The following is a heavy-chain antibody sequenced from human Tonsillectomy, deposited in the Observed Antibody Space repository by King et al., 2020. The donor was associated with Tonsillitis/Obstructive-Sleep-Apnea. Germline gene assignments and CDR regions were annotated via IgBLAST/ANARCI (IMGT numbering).Heavy chain of an antibody. J-gene: IGHJ4*02. V-gene: IGHV4-39*01. CDR3: ASQITGDTPKFDY. CDR1: GGSISSSSYY. Sequence: LQLQESGPGLVKPSETLSLTCTVSGGSISSSSYYWGWIRQPPGKGLEWFGSIYYSCSTYYNPSLNSRVTISVDTSKNKFSLKLSSVTAADTAVYYCASQITGDTPKFDYWGQGTLVTVSS. D-gene: IGHD7-27*01. CDR2: IYYSCST.